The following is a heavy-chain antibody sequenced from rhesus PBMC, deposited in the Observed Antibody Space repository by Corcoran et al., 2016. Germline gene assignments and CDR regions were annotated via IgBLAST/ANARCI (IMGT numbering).Heavy chain of an antibody. Sequence: EVQLVESGGGLVQPGGSLRLSCAASGLPFSSYWMYWVRQAPGKGLGWVSCISSDRRSTSYADCVKGRFTISRENAKNSLYLQMDSVRAEDTAVYYCAKDGRKTTLGWGPGVLVTVSS. CDR3: AKDGRKTTLG. CDR1: GLPFSSYW. V-gene: IGHV3-119*01. J-gene: IGHJ5-1*01. D-gene: IGHD4-29*01. CDR2: ISSDRRST.